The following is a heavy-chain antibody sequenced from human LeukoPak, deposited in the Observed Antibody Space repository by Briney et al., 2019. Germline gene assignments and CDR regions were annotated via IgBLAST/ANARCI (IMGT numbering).Heavy chain of an antibody. CDR3: ARDHGGYYDSSGYSLY. Sequence: PGGSLRLSCVVSEFSFSTYAVSWVRQAPGKGLEWVANIKQDGSEKYYVDSVKGRFTISRDNAKNSLYLQMNSLRAEDTAVYYCARDHGGYYDSSGYSLYWGQGTLVTVSS. J-gene: IGHJ4*02. D-gene: IGHD3-22*01. CDR2: IKQDGSEK. V-gene: IGHV3-7*01. CDR1: EFSFSTYA.